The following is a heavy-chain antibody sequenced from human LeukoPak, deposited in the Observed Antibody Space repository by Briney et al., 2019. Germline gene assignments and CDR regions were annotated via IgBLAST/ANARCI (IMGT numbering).Heavy chain of an antibody. Sequence: PSETLSLTCTVSGGSISSSSYYWGWIRQPPGKGLEWIGSIYYSGSTYYNPSLKSRVTISVDTSKNQFSLKLSSVTAADTAVYYCARGPKTIIAAAGYGWVDYWGQGTLVTVSS. V-gene: IGHV4-39*07. J-gene: IGHJ4*02. CDR3: ARGPKTIIAAAGYGWVDY. CDR2: IYYSGST. CDR1: GGSISSSSYY. D-gene: IGHD6-13*01.